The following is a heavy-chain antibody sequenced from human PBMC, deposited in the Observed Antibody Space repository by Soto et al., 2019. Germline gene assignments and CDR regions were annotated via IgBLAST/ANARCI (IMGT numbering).Heavy chain of an antibody. J-gene: IGHJ4*02. Sequence: GGSLRLSCAASGFIFSSYAMSWVRQAPGKGLEWVSAFSGTTSSTYYADSVKGRFAISRDNSKNTLYLQMNSLKAEDTAVYYCAKGQKWELPFDYWGQGALVTVSS. CDR3: AKGQKWELPFDY. V-gene: IGHV3-23*01. CDR1: GFIFSSYA. CDR2: FSGTTSST. D-gene: IGHD1-26*01.